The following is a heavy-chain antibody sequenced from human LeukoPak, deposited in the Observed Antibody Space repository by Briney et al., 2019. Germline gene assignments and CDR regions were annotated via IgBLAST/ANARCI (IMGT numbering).Heavy chain of an antibody. V-gene: IGHV1-69*13. D-gene: IGHD1-1*01. Sequence: SVKVSCKASGGTFSSYAISWVRQAPGQGLEWMGGIIPISGTANYAQKFQGRVTITADESTSTAYMELSSLRSEDTAVYYCASRPDLDYYYYGMDVWGQGTTVTVSS. CDR2: IIPISGTA. CDR1: GGTFSSYA. J-gene: IGHJ6*02. CDR3: ASRPDLDYYYYGMDV.